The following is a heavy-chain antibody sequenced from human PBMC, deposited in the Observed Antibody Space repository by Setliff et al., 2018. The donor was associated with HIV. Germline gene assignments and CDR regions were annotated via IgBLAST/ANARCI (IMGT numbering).Heavy chain of an antibody. CDR3: ARDRAYCSSGSCYRPLVYYFYYMDV. CDR2: IFISGIT. CDR1: GDSISSYY. J-gene: IGHJ6*03. D-gene: IGHD2-15*01. V-gene: IGHV4-4*08. Sequence: SETLSLTCTVSGDSISSYYWTWIRQPPGKGLEWIGYIFISGITNYNPSLKSRVTISVDTSISTAYLELSGLTSDDTAIYYCARDRAYCSSGSCYRPLVYYFYYMDVWGTGTTVTVSS.